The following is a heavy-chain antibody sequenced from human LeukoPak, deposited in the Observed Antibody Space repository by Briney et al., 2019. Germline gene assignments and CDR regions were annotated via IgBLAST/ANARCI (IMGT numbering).Heavy chain of an antibody. CDR1: GSTFSSYA. V-gene: IGHV3-30-3*01. CDR2: ISYDGSNK. CDR3: ARDLNYYDSSGYSLGAFDI. J-gene: IGHJ3*02. D-gene: IGHD3-22*01. Sequence: GRSLRLSCAASGSTFSSYAMHWVRQAPGKGLEWVAVISYDGSNKYYADSVKGRFTISRDNSKNTLYLQMNSLRAEDTAVYYCARDLNYYDSSGYSLGAFDIRGQGTVVTVSS.